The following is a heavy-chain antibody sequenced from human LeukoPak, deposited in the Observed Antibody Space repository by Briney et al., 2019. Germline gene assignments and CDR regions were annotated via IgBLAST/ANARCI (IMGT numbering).Heavy chain of an antibody. CDR2: ISGSSSYI. CDR1: GFTFGDYV. V-gene: IGHV3-21*01. J-gene: IGHJ4*02. CDR3: ARDLAPYCSGGRCSTFDY. Sequence: GGSLRLSCTASGFTFGDYVMSWVRQAPGKGLEWVSSISGSSSYIYYADSVKGRFTISRDNAKNSLYLQMNSLRGEDTALYYCARDLAPYCSGGRCSTFDYWGQGTLVTVSS. D-gene: IGHD2-15*01.